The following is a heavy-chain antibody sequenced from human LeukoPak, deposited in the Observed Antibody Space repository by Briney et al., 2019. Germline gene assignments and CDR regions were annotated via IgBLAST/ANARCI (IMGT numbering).Heavy chain of an antibody. D-gene: IGHD2-2*01. CDR3: AKGASDIVVVTSIYYFDY. J-gene: IGHJ4*02. V-gene: IGHV3-21*01. CDR1: GFTFSSYS. Sequence: GGSLRLSCAASGFTFSSYSMNWVRQAPGKGLEGGSSISSSSSYIYYADSVKGRFTISRDNAKNSLYLQMNSLRAEDTAVYYCAKGASDIVVVTSIYYFDYWGQGTLVTVSS. CDR2: ISSSSSYI.